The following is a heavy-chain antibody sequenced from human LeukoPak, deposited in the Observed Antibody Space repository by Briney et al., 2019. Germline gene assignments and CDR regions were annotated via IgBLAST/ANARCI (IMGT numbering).Heavy chain of an antibody. J-gene: IGHJ6*03. CDR2: INHSGST. D-gene: IGHD2-15*01. CDR1: GGSFSGYY. Sequence: SETLSLTCAVYGGSFSGYYWSWIRQPPGKGLEWIGEINHSGSTNYNPSLKSRVTISVDTSKNQFSLKLSSVTAADTAVYYCARYPGSAEYRHYYYMDVWGKGTTVTVSS. CDR3: ARYPGSAEYRHYYYMDV. V-gene: IGHV4-34*01.